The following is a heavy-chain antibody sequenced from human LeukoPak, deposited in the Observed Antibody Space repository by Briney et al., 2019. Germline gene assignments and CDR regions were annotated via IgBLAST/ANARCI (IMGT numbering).Heavy chain of an antibody. CDR2: IWCDGSNK. V-gene: IGHV3-33*06. CDR1: GFTFSSYG. Sequence: PGRSLRLSCAASGFTFSSYGMHWVRQAPGKGLEWVAVIWCDGSNKYYADSVKGRFTISRDNSKNTLYPQMNSLRAEDTAVYYCAKASTTPAYYYYMDVWGKGTTVTVSS. J-gene: IGHJ6*03. D-gene: IGHD4-17*01. CDR3: AKASTTPAYYYYMDV.